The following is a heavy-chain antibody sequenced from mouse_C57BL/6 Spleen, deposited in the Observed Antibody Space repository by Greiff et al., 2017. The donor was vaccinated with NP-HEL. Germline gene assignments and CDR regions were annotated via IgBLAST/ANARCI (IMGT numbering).Heavy chain of an antibody. V-gene: IGHV1-81*01. CDR3: ARRPNYYGSSYFDY. CDR1: GYTFTSYG. Sequence: QVHVKQSGAELARPGASVKLSCKASGYTFTSYGISWVKQRTGQGLEWIGEIYPRSGNTYYNEKFKGKATLTADKSSSTAYMELRSLTSEDSAVYFCARRPNYYGSSYFDYWGQGTTLTVSS. CDR2: IYPRSGNT. J-gene: IGHJ2*01. D-gene: IGHD1-1*01.